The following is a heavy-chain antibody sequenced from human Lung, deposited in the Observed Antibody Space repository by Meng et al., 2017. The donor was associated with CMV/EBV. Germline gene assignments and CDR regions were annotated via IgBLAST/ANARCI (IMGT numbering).Heavy chain of an antibody. CDR2: INPSGGST. D-gene: IGHD2-2*02. V-gene: IGHV1-46*01. Sequence: ASVXVSXKASGYTFTSYYMHWVRQAPGQGLEWMGIINPSGGSTSYAQKFQGRVTMTRDTSTSTVYMELSSLRSEDTAVYYCARAGRYCSSTSCYNEDYYYYYGMDVWGQGTTVTVPS. CDR1: GYTFTSYY. CDR3: ARAGRYCSSTSCYNEDYYYYYGMDV. J-gene: IGHJ6*02.